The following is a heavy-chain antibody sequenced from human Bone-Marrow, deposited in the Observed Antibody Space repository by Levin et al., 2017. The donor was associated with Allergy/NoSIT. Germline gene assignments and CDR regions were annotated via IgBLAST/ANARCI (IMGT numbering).Heavy chain of an antibody. Sequence: SETLSLTCSVSSGSITSGDYSWNWIRQPPGKGLEWIGYIFHSGSSYYNPSLKSRVSMSVDTSKNQFSLKLSSVTAADTAMYYCARSRESRFQFWTGYSFDDWGQGTQVTVSS. V-gene: IGHV4-30-4*01. CDR1: SGSITSGDYS. CDR3: ARSRESRFQFWTGYSFDD. J-gene: IGHJ4*02. CDR2: IFHSGSS. D-gene: IGHD3/OR15-3a*01.